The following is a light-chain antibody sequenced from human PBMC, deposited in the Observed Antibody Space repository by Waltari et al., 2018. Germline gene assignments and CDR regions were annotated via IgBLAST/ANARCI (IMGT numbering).Light chain of an antibody. V-gene: IGKV3-11*01. Sequence: EVVLTQSPATLSWSPVERATLSCRASQSVYNFLAWYQQKPGQAPRLLIYEASQRATGIPARFSGSGAGTDFTLTISSLEPEDAAVYYCQQRANWPPLTFGGGTKVEIK. CDR2: EAS. J-gene: IGKJ4*01. CDR3: QQRANWPPLT. CDR1: QSVYNF.